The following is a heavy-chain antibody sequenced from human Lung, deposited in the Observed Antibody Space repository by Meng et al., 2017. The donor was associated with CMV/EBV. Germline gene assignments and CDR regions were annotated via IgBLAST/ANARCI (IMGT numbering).Heavy chain of an antibody. CDR1: GGTFSSYA. V-gene: IGHV1-69*05. CDR3: ASTETTVSVDGFDI. CDR2: IIPIFGTA. J-gene: IGHJ3*02. D-gene: IGHD4-11*01. Sequence: SVXVSXKASGGTFSSYAISWVRQAAGQGLEWMGGIIPIFGTANYAQKFQGRVTITTDESTSTAYMELSSLRSEDTAVYYCASTETTVSVDGFDIWGKETRVTVSS.